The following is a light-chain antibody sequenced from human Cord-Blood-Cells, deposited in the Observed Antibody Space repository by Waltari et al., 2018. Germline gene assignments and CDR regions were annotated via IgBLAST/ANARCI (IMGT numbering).Light chain of an antibody. CDR1: SRDVGGYKY. CDR2: DVS. J-gene: IGLJ3*02. V-gene: IGLV2-14*01. Sequence: QSALTQPASVSGSPGQSLTISCTGTSRDVGGYKYVSWYQQHPGKAPKLMIYDVSNRPSGVSNRFSGSKSGNTASLTISGLQAEDEADYYCSSYTSSSTWVFGGGTKLTVL. CDR3: SSYTSSSTWV.